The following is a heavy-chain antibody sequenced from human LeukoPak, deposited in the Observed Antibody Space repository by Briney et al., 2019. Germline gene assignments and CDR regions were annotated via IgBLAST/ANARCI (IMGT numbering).Heavy chain of an antibody. CDR1: GFTVSTTY. CDR3: ARAFGPYYFDY. CDR2: IYRGGTT. J-gene: IGHJ4*02. D-gene: IGHD3-10*01. V-gene: IGHV3-66*01. Sequence: GGSLRLSCAASGFTVSTTYMTWVRQAPGKGLEWVSLIYRGGTTYYADSVKGRFTISRDNSKNTLDLQINSLRAEDTAFYYCARAFGPYYFDYWGQGALVTVSS.